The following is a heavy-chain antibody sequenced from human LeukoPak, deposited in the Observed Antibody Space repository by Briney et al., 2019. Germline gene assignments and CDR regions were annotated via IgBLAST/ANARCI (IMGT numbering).Heavy chain of an antibody. CDR2: IYYSWST. J-gene: IGHJ4*02. CDR1: GGSISSYY. CDR3: VRGNARYYDVLTGYLH. Sequence: PSETLSLTCTVSGGSISSYYWSWIRQPPGKGLEWIGYIYYSWSTNYNPSLKSQVTISVDTSKNQFSLKLSSVTAADTAVYYCVRGNARYYDVLTGYLHWGQGTLVSVSS. D-gene: IGHD3-9*01. V-gene: IGHV4-59*12.